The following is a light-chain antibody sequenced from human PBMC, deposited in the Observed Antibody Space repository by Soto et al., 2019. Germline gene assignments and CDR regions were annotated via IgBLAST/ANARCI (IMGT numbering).Light chain of an antibody. CDR2: FKSDSDN. CDR1: TGINVGTYR. Sequence: QSVLTQPSSLSASPGASASLTCTLRTGINVGTYRIYWYQQKPGSPPQFLLRFKSDSDNQKGSGVPSRFSGSKDASANTGILLISGLQSEDEADYYCMIWYSSAWVFGGGTKLTVL. V-gene: IGLV5-45*03. J-gene: IGLJ3*02. CDR3: MIWYSSAWV.